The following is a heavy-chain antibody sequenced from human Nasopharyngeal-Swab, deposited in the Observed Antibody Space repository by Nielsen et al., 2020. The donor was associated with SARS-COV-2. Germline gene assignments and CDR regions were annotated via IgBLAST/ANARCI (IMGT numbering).Heavy chain of an antibody. Sequence: SETLSLTCGVHGGSFSGYYWSWIRQTPEKGLQWIGEINDRGNMDHNPSLKSRVTMSVDTSKNQFSLRLSSVTAADTAVYYCARAPSSFQFFFRERGEAFDVWGQGTTVIVSS. CDR3: ARAPSSFQFFFRERGEAFDV. CDR1: GGSFSGYY. CDR2: INDRGNM. D-gene: IGHD3-16*02. J-gene: IGHJ3*01. V-gene: IGHV4-34*10.